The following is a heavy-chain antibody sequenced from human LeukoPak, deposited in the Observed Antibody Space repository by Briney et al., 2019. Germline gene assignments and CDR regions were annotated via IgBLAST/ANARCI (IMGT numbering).Heavy chain of an antibody. V-gene: IGHV4/OR15-8*01. CDR1: GGSIDSTNW. Sequence: SETLSLTCDVSGGSIDSTNWWNWVRQPPGKGLEWIGEIHHDGRINYNPSLKSRVTLSVDKSKNQFSLRLNSVTAADTAVYYCARGIVWESWGQGTLVTVSS. CDR2: IHHDGRI. CDR3: ARGIVWES. J-gene: IGHJ5*02. D-gene: IGHD3-16*01.